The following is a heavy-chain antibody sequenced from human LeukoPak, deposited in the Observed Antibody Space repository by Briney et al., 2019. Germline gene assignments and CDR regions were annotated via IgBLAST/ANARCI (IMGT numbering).Heavy chain of an antibody. Sequence: SGGSVRLSCAASGFTFSSSAMSWVRQAPGKGLEWVSGISGSGGSTYYAGSVKGRFTISRDNSKNTLYLQMNSLRAEDTAVYYCAKGVSYYYDSSGYPGYWGQGTLVTVSS. CDR3: AKGVSYYYDSSGYPGY. CDR1: GFTFSSSA. CDR2: ISGSGGST. J-gene: IGHJ4*02. V-gene: IGHV3-23*01. D-gene: IGHD3-22*01.